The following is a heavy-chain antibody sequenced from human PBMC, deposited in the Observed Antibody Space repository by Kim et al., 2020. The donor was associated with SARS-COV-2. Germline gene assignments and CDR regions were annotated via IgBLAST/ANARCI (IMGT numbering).Heavy chain of an antibody. CDR3: AKDCGTYKYCFDC. CDR1: GFSLGDYA. J-gene: IGHJ4*01. Sequence: GGSLRLSCAASGFSLGDYAMHWVRQAPGKGLEWVSLINRDSGRDSGKIDYADSVKGRFTTSKDNAKNSLYLQMNSLRAEDTALYYCAKDCGTYKYCFDC. D-gene: IGHD1-26*01. CDR2: INRDSGRDSGKI. V-gene: IGHV3-9*01.